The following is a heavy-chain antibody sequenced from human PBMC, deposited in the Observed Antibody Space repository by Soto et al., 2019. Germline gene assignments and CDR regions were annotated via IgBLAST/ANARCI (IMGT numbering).Heavy chain of an antibody. J-gene: IGHJ4*02. CDR1: GGSISSTNW. CDR2: IYHSGST. D-gene: IGHD6-13*01. V-gene: IGHV4-4*02. Sequence: QVQLQESDPGLVRPSGTLSLTCTFSGGSISSTNWWSWVRQPPGKGLEWIGEIYHSGSTNYNPSRKSRVTMSVDKSTSQFALRLSSVTAADTAVYYCARDGAAALFRPPRTFWGQGTLVTVSS. CDR3: ARDGAAALFRPPRTF.